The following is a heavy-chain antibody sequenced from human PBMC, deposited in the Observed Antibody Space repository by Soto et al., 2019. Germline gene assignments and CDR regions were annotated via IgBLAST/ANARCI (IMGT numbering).Heavy chain of an antibody. J-gene: IGHJ4*02. CDR2: ISGSGSVV. Sequence: GGSLRLAWAVARFTFGGYEMGWVRQAAGEGREWVSYISGSGSVVYYAGSVKGRFSTSRDNTRNSLYLQMNSLRDEHTALYDCVRYYNSALFNGGDYCIFDYWGQGTLVTVSS. D-gene: IGHD2-21*01. CDR3: VRYYNSALFNGGDYCIFDY. CDR1: RFTFGGYE. V-gene: IGHV3-48*03.